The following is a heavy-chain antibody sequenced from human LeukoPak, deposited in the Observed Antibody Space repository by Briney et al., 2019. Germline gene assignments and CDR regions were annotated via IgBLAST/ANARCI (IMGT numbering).Heavy chain of an antibody. J-gene: IGHJ3*02. D-gene: IGHD6-13*01. Sequence: PGGSLRLSCAASGFTFSSYSMNWVRQAPGKGLEWVSSISSSSSYIYYADSVKGRFTISRDNAKNSLYLQMNSLRAEDTAVYYCARVRIAAARVGAFDIWGQGTMVTVSS. CDR2: ISSSSSYI. CDR1: GFTFSSYS. CDR3: ARVRIAAARVGAFDI. V-gene: IGHV3-21*01.